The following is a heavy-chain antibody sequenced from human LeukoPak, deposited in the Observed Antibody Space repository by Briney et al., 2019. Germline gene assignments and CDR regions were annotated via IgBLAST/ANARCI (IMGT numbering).Heavy chain of an antibody. V-gene: IGHV1-2*02. CDR2: INPYSGGT. D-gene: IGHD1-1*01. Sequence: ASVKVSCTASVYTFTPYYLHWVRQAPGQGLEWMGWINPYSGGTNYAQNFQGRVTMTRDTSISTAYMELSRLRSDDTAVYYCARDPSTGYWGQGTLVTVSS. CDR3: ARDPSTGY. J-gene: IGHJ4*02. CDR1: VYTFTPYY.